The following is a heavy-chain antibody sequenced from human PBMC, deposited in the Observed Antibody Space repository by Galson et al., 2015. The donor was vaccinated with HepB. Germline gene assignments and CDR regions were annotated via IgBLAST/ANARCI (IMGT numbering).Heavy chain of an antibody. V-gene: IGHV3-7*03. CDR1: GFSFSTLW. Sequence: SLRLSCAASGFSFSTLWILWVRQAPGKGLEWVATIKEDGSEEYYLDSVKGRFTISRDDATISVYLQMNSLRAEDTALYYCASTRGYWGQGALVTVSS. J-gene: IGHJ4*02. CDR3: ASTRGY. D-gene: IGHD3-3*01. CDR2: IKEDGSEE.